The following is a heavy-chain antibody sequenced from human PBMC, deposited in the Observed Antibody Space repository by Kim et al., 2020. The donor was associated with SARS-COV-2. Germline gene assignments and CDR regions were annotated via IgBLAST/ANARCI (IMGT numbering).Heavy chain of an antibody. CDR1: GFTFSSYA. J-gene: IGHJ6*01. CDR2: ISYDGSNK. Sequence: GGSLRLSCAASGFTFSSYAMHWVRQAPGKGLEWVAVISYDGSNKYYADSVKGRFTISRDNSKNTLYLQMNSLRAEDTAVYYCARDPRMITFGGVSSNYY. CDR3: ARDPRMITFGGVSSNYY. V-gene: IGHV3-30-3*01. D-gene: IGHD3-16*01.